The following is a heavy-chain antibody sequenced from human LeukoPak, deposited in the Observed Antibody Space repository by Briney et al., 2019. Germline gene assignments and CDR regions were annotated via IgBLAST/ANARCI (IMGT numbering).Heavy chain of an antibody. V-gene: IGHV3-66*01. CDR3: ASLYDSSGYFRNLLDY. CDR1: GFTVSSNY. CDR2: IYSGGST. Sequence: GGSLRLSCAASGFTVSSNYMSWVRQAPGKGLEWVSVIYSGGSTYYADSVKGRFTISRDNSKNTLYLQMNSLRAEDTAVYYCASLYDSSGYFRNLLDYWGQGTPVTVSS. D-gene: IGHD3-22*01. J-gene: IGHJ4*02.